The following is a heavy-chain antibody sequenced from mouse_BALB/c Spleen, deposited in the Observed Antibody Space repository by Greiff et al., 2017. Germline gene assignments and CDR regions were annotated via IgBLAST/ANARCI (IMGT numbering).Heavy chain of an antibody. D-gene: IGHD1-2*01. J-gene: IGHJ1*01. Sequence: QVQLQQSGPELVKPGASVRISCKASGYTFTSYYIHWVKQRPGQGLEWIGWIYPGNVNTKYNEKFKGKATLTADKSSSTAYMQLSSLTSEDSAVYFCARFFITTAGYFDVWGAGTTVTVSS. CDR1: GYTFTSYY. CDR3: ARFFITTAGYFDV. V-gene: IGHV1S56*01. CDR2: IYPGNVNT.